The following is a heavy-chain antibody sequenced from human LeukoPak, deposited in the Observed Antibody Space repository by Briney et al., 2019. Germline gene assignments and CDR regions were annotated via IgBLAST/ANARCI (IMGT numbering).Heavy chain of an antibody. V-gene: IGHV1-8*03. D-gene: IGHD3-22*01. Sequence: ASVKVSCKASGYTFTSYDINWVRQATGQGLEWMGWMNPNSGNTGYAQKFQGRVTITRNTSISTAYKELSSLRSEDTAVYYCARLYYDSSGYYDDAFDIWGQGTMVTVSS. CDR2: MNPNSGNT. J-gene: IGHJ3*02. CDR1: GYTFTSYD. CDR3: ARLYYDSSGYYDDAFDI.